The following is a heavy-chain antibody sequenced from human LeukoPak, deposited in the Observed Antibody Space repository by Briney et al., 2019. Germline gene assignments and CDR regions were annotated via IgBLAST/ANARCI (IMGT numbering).Heavy chain of an antibody. CDR2: IHSSGST. J-gene: IGHJ4*02. Sequence: SETLSLTCTVSGGSLSGHFWSWFRRPPGKGLENIGYIHSSGSTNYNPSLKSRVTISVDTSKNQFSLKLSSVTAADTAVYYCARSLTYYDFWSGYYFDYWGQGTLVTVSS. D-gene: IGHD3-3*01. CDR3: ARSLTYYDFWSGYYFDY. V-gene: IGHV4-59*11. CDR1: GGSLSGHF.